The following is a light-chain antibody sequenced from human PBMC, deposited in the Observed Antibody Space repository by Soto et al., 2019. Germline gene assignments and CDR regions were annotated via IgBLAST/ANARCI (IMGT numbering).Light chain of an antibody. CDR3: QQYNGYPYT. CDR2: KAS. Sequence: DIQMTQSPSTLSASVGDRVTITCRASHSISRWLAWYQQKPGNAPKVLIYKASNLETGVPPRFSGSGSETEFPLTISSLQPDDYATYYCQQYNGYPYTCGQGTKVEI. J-gene: IGKJ2*01. V-gene: IGKV1-5*03. CDR1: HSISRW.